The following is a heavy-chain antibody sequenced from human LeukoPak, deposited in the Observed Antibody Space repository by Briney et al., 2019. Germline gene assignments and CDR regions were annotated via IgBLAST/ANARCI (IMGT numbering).Heavy chain of an antibody. Sequence: ASVKVSCKASGYTFTSYGISWVRQAPGQGLEWMGWISAYNGNTNYAQKFQGRVTMTEDTSTDTAYMELSSLRSEDTAVYYCATGSSWYQKYYYYYGMDVWGQGTTVTVSS. D-gene: IGHD6-13*01. CDR1: GYTFTSYG. CDR3: ATGSSWYQKYYYYYGMDV. V-gene: IGHV1-18*01. CDR2: ISAYNGNT. J-gene: IGHJ6*02.